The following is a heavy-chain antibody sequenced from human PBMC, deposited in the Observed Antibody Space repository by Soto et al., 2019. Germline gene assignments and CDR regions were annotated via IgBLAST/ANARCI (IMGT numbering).Heavy chain of an antibody. CDR1: GASINSGASY. D-gene: IGHD2-15*01. CDR2: IYDSGIT. CDR3: ARDRGATLYRHFGGFDI. V-gene: IGHV4-31*03. Sequence: QVQLQESGPGLLKPSQTLSLTCSVTGASINSGASYWCWIRQHPEKGLELIGYIYDSGITYYNPSLKSRANMSMDASENPFSLKLSSVTTADTAVYYCARDRGATLYRHFGGFDIWGPGTVVTVSS. J-gene: IGHJ3*02.